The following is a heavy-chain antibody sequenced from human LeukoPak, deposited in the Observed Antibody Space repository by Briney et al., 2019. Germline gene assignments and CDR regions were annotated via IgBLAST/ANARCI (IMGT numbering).Heavy chain of an antibody. Sequence: PGGSLRLSCAASGFIFNSHSMNWVRQAPGKGLEWVSSISSTSSYIYYADSVKSRFTISRDNAKNSLYLQMNSLRAEDTAVYYCARKDSGRYIMPFEYWGQGTLVTVSS. CDR1: GFIFNSHS. V-gene: IGHV3-21*01. CDR3: ARKDSGRYIMPFEY. J-gene: IGHJ4*02. CDR2: ISSTSSYI. D-gene: IGHD3-10*01.